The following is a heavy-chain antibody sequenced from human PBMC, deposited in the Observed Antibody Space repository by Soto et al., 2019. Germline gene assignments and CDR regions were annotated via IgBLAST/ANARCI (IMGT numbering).Heavy chain of an antibody. CDR2: ISYDGSNK. CDR1: GFTFSSYG. V-gene: IGHV3-30*03. D-gene: IGHD5-18*01. Sequence: PGGSLRLSCAASGFTFSSYGMHWVRQAPGKGLEWVAVISYDGSNKYYADSVKGRFTISRDNSKNTLYLQMNSLRAEDTAVYYCAGGYSYGWPPYWGQGTLVTVSS. CDR3: AGGYSYGWPPY. J-gene: IGHJ4*02.